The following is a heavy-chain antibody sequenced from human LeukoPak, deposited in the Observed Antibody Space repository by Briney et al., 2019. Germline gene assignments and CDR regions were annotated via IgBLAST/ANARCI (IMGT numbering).Heavy chain of an antibody. Sequence: ASVTVSCKASGGTFSSYAISWVRQAPGQGLEWMGRIIPILGIANYAQKFQGRVTITADKSTSTAYMELSSLRSEDTAVYYCARGITSPGDSSGYYFIPYWGQGTVVTVSS. CDR3: ARGITSPGDSSGYYFIPY. J-gene: IGHJ4*02. V-gene: IGHV1-69*04. D-gene: IGHD3-22*01. CDR1: GGTFSSYA. CDR2: IIPILGIA.